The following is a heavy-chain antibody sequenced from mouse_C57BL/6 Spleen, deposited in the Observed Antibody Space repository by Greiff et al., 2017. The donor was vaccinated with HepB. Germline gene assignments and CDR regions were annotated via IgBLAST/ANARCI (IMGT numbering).Heavy chain of an antibody. Sequence: QVQLKQSGPGLVQPSQSLSITCTVSGFSLTSYGVHWVRQSTGKGLEWLGVIWSGGSTDYNAAFISRLSISKDNSKSQVFFKMNSLQADDTAIYYCARTNSRYFDVWGTGTTVTVSS. CDR2: IWSGGST. CDR1: GFSLTSYG. CDR3: ARTNSRYFDV. V-gene: IGHV2-2*01. J-gene: IGHJ1*03.